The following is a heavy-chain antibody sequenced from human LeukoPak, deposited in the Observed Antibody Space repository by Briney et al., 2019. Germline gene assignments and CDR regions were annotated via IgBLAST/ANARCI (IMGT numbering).Heavy chain of an antibody. CDR1: AFTFSSYA. CDR2: ISGSGGST. J-gene: IGHJ4*02. D-gene: IGHD3-22*01. V-gene: IGHV3-23*01. Sequence: GGSLRLSCAASAFTFSSYAMSWVRQAPGKGLEWVSAISGSGGSTYYADSVKGRFTISRDNSKNTLYLQMNSLRAEDTAAYYCAKDYDSSGYYEYYFDYWGQGTLVTVSS. CDR3: AKDYDSSGYYEYYFDY.